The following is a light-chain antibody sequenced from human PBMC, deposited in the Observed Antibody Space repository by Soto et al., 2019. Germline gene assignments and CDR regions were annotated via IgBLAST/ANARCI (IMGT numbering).Light chain of an antibody. CDR2: DVT. CDR3: CSYTGSYSYV. CDR1: SSVVGGYKY. Sequence: QSVLTQPHSVSGSPGQSVTISCTGTSSVVGGYKYVSWYQHHPGKAPKLIIYDVTERPSGVPDRFSGSRSGNTASLTISGLQAEDEADYYCCSYTGSYSYVFGIGTKVTVL. V-gene: IGLV2-11*01. J-gene: IGLJ1*01.